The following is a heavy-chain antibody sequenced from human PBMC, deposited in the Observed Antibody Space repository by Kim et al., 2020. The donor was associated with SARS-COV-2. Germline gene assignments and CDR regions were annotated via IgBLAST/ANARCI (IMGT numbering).Heavy chain of an antibody. D-gene: IGHD6-6*01. CDR1: AGSFSGYY. Sequence: SETLSLTCAVYAGSFSGYYWSWIRQLPGKGLEWIGEINHSGSTNYNPSLKSRVTISVDTSKNQFSLKLSSVTAADTAVYYCARVGYSSSSHWYFDLWGRGTLVTVSS. CDR3: ARVGYSSSSHWYFDL. V-gene: IGHV4-34*01. J-gene: IGHJ2*01. CDR2: INHSGST.